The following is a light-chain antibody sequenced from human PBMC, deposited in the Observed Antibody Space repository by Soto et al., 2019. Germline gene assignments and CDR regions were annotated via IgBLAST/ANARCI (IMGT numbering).Light chain of an antibody. V-gene: IGKV3-15*01. J-gene: IGKJ4*01. CDR2: GAS. CDR3: QQYIAWPALT. CDR1: QTISSN. Sequence: EIVMTQSPATLSVSPGERATLSCRASQTISSNLAWYQQKPGQAPRLLIYGASTRATGIPDRFSGSRSGTEFILTISRLQSEDFAVYYCQQYIAWPALTFGGGTKVEIK.